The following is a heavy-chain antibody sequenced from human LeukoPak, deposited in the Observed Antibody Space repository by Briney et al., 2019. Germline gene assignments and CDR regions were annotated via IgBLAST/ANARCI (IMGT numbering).Heavy chain of an antibody. CDR1: GYTFTSYP. Sequence: GASVKVSCKASGYTFTSYPMHWVRQAPGQRLEWMGWINAGNGNTKYSQKLQGRVTMTRDTSISTAYMELSRLRSDDTAVYYCARDGYCSSTSCSGVPKIWGQGTLVTVYS. CDR3: ARDGYCSSTSCSGVPKI. V-gene: IGHV1-3*01. CDR2: INAGNGNT. J-gene: IGHJ4*02. D-gene: IGHD2-2*03.